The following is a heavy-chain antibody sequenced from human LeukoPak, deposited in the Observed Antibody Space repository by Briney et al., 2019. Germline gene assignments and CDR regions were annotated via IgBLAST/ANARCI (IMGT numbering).Heavy chain of an antibody. CDR1: GDYISSSSYY. Sequence: KPSETLSLTCAVSGDYISSSSYYWGWIRQSPGTGLEWIGDIYHSGRTYYNPSLKSRVAISIDTSKNQFSLRLRSMTAAETAVFYCARRRYYDSTGYFEWGRGTLVTVSS. D-gene: IGHD3-22*01. J-gene: IGHJ1*01. CDR3: ARRRYYDSTGYFE. V-gene: IGHV4-39*01. CDR2: IYHSGRT.